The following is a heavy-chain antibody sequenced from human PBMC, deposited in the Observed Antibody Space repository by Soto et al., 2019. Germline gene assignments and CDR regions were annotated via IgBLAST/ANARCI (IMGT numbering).Heavy chain of an antibody. CDR2: FSGTTSTT. CDR3: AKGQTWELPFDY. D-gene: IGHD1-26*01. V-gene: IGHV3-23*01. J-gene: IGHJ4*02. CDR1: GFSFRRHA. Sequence: LILSRAASGFSFRRHAMRWFRQAPGKGLEWVSAFSGTTSTTYYAGSVKGRFTISRDNSKNTLYLQMNSVKAEDTAVYYCAKGQTWELPFDYWGQGAMVTVSS.